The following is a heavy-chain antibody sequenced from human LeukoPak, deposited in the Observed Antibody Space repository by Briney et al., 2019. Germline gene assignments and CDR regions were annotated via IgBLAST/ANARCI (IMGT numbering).Heavy chain of an antibody. Sequence: AGGSLRLPCAASGLTVSSNFMSWVRQAPGKGLEWLSVIYSGGSTHYADSVKGRFTISRDNAKNSLYLQMNSLRAEDTAVYYCSGDDREYSTSGLGVWGKGTTVIVSS. V-gene: IGHV3-53*01. CDR1: GLTVSSNF. J-gene: IGHJ6*04. CDR3: SGDDREYSTSGLGV. D-gene: IGHD6-6*01. CDR2: IYSGGST.